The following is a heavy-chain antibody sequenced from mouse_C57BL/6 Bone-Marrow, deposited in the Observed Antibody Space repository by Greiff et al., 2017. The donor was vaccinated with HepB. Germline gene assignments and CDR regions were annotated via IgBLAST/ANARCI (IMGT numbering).Heavy chain of an antibody. V-gene: IGHV5-6*01. D-gene: IGHD2-1*01. CDR2: ISSGGSYT. Sequence: EVQLVESGGDLVKPGGSLKLSCAASGFTFSSYGMSWVRQTPDKRLEWVATISSGGSYTYYPDSVKGRFTISRDNAKNTLYLQMSSLKSEDTAMYYCARRIYYGNYNVYYYAMDYWGQGTSVTVSS. J-gene: IGHJ4*01. CDR3: ARRIYYGNYNVYYYAMDY. CDR1: GFTFSSYG.